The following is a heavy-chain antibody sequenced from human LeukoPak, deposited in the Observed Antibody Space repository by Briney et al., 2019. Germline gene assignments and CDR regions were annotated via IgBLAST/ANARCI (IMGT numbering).Heavy chain of an antibody. Sequence: ASVKVSCKASGYTFTNYAIHWVRQAPGQRLEWMGWINADNGNTEYSQKFQGRVTITRDTSANTAYMELSNLRSEDTAVYYCALYSSSSEAFDYWGQGTLVTVSS. V-gene: IGHV1-3*01. J-gene: IGHJ4*02. CDR2: INADNGNT. D-gene: IGHD6-6*01. CDR3: ALYSSSSEAFDY. CDR1: GYTFTNYA.